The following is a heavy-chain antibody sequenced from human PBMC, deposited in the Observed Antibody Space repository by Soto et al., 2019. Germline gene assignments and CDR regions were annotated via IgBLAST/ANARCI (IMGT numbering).Heavy chain of an antibody. CDR3: AREGNLGRWIQPLDS. CDR1: GDSISSSS. V-gene: IGHV4-59*01. J-gene: IGHJ4*02. CDR2: IHYNGNT. D-gene: IGHD2-2*03. Sequence: SETLSHTCTVSGDSISSSSWSWIRQPPGKGLEWIGNIHYNGNTKYSPSLKSRVTMSVDTSKNHFSLKLISVTTADTAVYFCAREGNLGRWIQPLDSWGQGTLVTVSS.